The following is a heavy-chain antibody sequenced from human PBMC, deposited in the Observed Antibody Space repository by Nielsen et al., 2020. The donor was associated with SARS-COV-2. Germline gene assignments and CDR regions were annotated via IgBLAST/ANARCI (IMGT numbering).Heavy chain of an antibody. J-gene: IGHJ4*02. CDR3: ARDYYSNLDY. CDR1: GFTFSSYA. D-gene: IGHD4-11*01. V-gene: IGHV3-21*04. CDR2: ITSSGYYA. Sequence: GESLKISCAVSGFTFSSYAMNWVRQAPGKGLEWVSSITSSGYYANYADSMNGRFTISRDNAKNSLYMQMNSLRADDTAVYYCARDYYSNLDYWGQGTLVTVSS.